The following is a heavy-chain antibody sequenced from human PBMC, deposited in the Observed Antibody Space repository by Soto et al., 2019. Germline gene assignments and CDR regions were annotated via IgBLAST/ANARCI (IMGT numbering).Heavy chain of an antibody. Sequence: EMQLVESGGALVQPGGSLRLSCAASGFTFSSSWMAWVRQAPGKGLEWVANINPEGSAEYYVDSVKGRFTISRDNAKNSLYLQMNSLRHDDTALYYCGRRGVWCFDFWGEGTLVSISS. D-gene: IGHD2-8*02. V-gene: IGHV3-7*02. CDR1: GFTFSSSW. CDR2: INPEGSAE. CDR3: GRRGVWCFDF. J-gene: IGHJ4*02.